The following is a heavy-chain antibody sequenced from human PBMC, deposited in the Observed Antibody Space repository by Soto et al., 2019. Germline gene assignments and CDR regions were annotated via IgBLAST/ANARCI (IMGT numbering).Heavy chain of an antibody. J-gene: IGHJ4*02. CDR2: IIPIFGTA. V-gene: IGHV1-69*13. CDR1: GGTFSGYA. CDR3: AREGDGYNTYYFDY. Sequence: SVKVSCKASGGTFSGYAISWVRQAPGQGLEWMGGIIPIFGTANYAQKFQGRVTITADESTSTAYMELSSLRSEDTAVYYCAREGDGYNTYYFDYWGQGTLVTVSS. D-gene: IGHD5-12*01.